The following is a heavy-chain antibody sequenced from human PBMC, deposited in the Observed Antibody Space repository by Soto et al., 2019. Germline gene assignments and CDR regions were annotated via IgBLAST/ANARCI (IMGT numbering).Heavy chain of an antibody. Sequence: ASVKVSCKASGYTFTGYYMHWVRQGPGQGLEWMGWINPNSGGTNYAQKFQGRVTMTRDTSISTAYMELSRLRSDDTAVYYCARGFSVSSSWRDNWFDPWGQGTLVTVSS. D-gene: IGHD6-13*01. V-gene: IGHV1-2*02. CDR2: INPNSGGT. J-gene: IGHJ5*02. CDR3: ARGFSVSSSWRDNWFDP. CDR1: GYTFTGYY.